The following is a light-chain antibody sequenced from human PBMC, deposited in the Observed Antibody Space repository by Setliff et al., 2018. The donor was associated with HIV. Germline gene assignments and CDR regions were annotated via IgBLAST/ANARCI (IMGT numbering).Light chain of an antibody. CDR3: SSYTSSTAYV. V-gene: IGLV2-14*01. J-gene: IGLJ1*01. CDR2: DVT. CDR1: SSDVGGYNH. Sequence: QSALTQPASVSGSPGQSITISCSGTSSDVGGYNHVSWYQQHPGKAPKVLIYDVTKRPSGVSNRFSGSKSGNTASLTISGLQAEDEADYYCSSYTSSTAYVFGTGTKAPS.